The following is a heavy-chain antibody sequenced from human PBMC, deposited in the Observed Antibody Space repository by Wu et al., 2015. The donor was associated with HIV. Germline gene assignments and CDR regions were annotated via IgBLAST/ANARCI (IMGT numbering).Heavy chain of an antibody. D-gene: IGHD1/OR15-1a*01. V-gene: IGHV1-2*02. CDR2: INTQTGGT. Sequence: QVQLVQSGADVKEPGASLKVSCKASGHTFAAYYLHWVRQAPGQGLEWMGWINTQTGGTNIVQKFQGRVSMTRDTSITTAYLELRSLTSDDTAMYFCASGRTTAEDWWGQGTLVTVSS. CDR3: ASGRTTAEDW. CDR1: GHTFAAYY. J-gene: IGHJ4*02.